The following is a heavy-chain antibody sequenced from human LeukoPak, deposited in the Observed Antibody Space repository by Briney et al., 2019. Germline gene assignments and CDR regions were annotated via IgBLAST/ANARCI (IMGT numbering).Heavy chain of an antibody. CDR2: IWSDGSNK. D-gene: IGHD2-8*01. CDR1: GFTFSGYG. V-gene: IGHV3-33*06. J-gene: IGHJ5*02. CDR3: AQDVPIERVPGVGPGS. Sequence: GKSLRLSCATSGFTFSGYGMHWVRQAPGKGLEWVPVIWSDGSNKYYADSVKGRFTISRDNSKNTVFLQMSSLRTDDTAVYFCAQDVPIERVPGVGPGSWGQGTLVTVSS.